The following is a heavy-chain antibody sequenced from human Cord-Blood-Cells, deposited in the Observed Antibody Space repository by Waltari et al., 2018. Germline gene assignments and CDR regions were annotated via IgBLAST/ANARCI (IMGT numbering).Heavy chain of an antibody. D-gene: IGHD3-16*01. V-gene: IGHV1-69*01. CDR1: GGTFSSYA. J-gene: IGHJ4*02. CDR2: IIPIFGTA. CDR3: ARDWGTGDYFDY. Sequence: VQLVQSRAEVKKPGSSVKVSCKASGGTFSSYANSWVRQGPGQGLEWMGGIIPIFGTANYAQKFQGRVTITADESTSTAYMELSSLRSEDTAVYYCARDWGTGDYFDYWGQGTLVTVSS.